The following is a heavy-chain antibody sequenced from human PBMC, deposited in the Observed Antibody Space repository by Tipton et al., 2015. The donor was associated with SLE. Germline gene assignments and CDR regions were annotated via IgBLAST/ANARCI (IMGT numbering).Heavy chain of an antibody. CDR2: IYYSGST. Sequence: TLSLTCTASGGSIGSRSHYWGWIRQIPGKGLEWIGSIYYSGSTYYNPSLKSRATISVDTSKNQFSLRLSSVTAADTAVYYCARGYIEMTTWGQGTLVTVSS. J-gene: IGHJ4*02. CDR1: GGSIGSRSHY. CDR3: ARGYIEMTT. D-gene: IGHD5-24*01. V-gene: IGHV4-39*01.